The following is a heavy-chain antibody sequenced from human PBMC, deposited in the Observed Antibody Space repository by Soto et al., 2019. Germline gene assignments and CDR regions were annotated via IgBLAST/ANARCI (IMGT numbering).Heavy chain of an antibody. CDR2: VSVSGANT. CDR1: GFTFSSYA. V-gene: IGHV3-23*01. D-gene: IGHD2-2*01. J-gene: IGHJ4*02. CDR3: AKVVPDDCSSITCRYFDY. Sequence: EVQLLESGGGFVQPGGSLRLSCAASGFTFSSYAMSWVRQAPGKGLEWVSTVSVSGANTYYADSVKGRFTASRDNSKNTLYLQMNSLRVEDTAIYYCAKVVPDDCSSITCRYFDYWGLGTLVTVSS.